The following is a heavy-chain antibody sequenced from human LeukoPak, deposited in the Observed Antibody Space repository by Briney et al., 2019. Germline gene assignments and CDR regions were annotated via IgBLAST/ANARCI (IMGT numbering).Heavy chain of an antibody. CDR1: GGSISSGGYY. Sequence: SETLSLTCTASGGSISSGGYYWSWLRQHPGKGLERIGYIYYSGSTYYNPSLKSRVTISVDTSKNQFSLKLSSVTAADAAVYYCARSGERFDPWGQGTLVTVSS. V-gene: IGHV4-31*03. D-gene: IGHD5-12*01. CDR3: ARSGERFDP. CDR2: IYYSGST. J-gene: IGHJ5*02.